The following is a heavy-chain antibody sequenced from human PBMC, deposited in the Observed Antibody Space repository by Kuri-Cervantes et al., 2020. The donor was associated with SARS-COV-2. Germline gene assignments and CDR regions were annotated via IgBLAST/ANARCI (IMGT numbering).Heavy chain of an antibody. CDR3: ARHYYGSGSYYAVPVLWSH. CDR2: IYHSGST. CDR1: GCSISSSSYY. J-gene: IGHJ4*02. V-gene: IGHV4-39*01. Sequence: GSLRLSCTVSGCSISSSSYYWGWIRQPPGKGLEWIGSIYHSGSTYYNPSLKSRVTISVDTSKNQFSLKLSSVTAADTAVYYCARHYYGSGSYYAVPVLWSHWGQGTLVTVSS. D-gene: IGHD3-10*01.